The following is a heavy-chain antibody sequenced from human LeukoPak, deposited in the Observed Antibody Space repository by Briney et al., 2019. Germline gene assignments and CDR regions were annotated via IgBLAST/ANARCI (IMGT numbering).Heavy chain of an antibody. CDR2: MNPNSGKT. D-gene: IGHD6-13*01. J-gene: IGHJ4*02. CDR3: ARGRVSYSSSWGIYYFDY. V-gene: IGHV1-8*03. Sequence: ASPKVSSKPSRYTFTSYDINWVRQATGQGRGWMGWMNPNSGKTGYEQKFQCRVSITRNTSISTAYMELSSLRSEDTAVYYCARGRVSYSSSWGIYYFDYWGQGTLVTVSS. CDR1: RYTFTSYD.